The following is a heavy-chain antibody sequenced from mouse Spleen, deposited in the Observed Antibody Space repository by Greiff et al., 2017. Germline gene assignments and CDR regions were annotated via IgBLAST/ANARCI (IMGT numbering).Heavy chain of an antibody. D-gene: IGHD2-2*01. Sequence: VQLQQSGAELVKPGASVKLSCKASGYTFTSYWMQWVKQRPGQGLEWIGEIDPSDSYTNYNQKFKGKATLTVDTSSSTAYMQLSSLTSEDSAVYYCAKGGYGYSWFAYWGQGTLVTVSA. CDR2: IDPSDSYT. V-gene: IGHV1-50*01. CDR3: AKGGYGYSWFAY. CDR1: GYTFTSYW. J-gene: IGHJ3*01.